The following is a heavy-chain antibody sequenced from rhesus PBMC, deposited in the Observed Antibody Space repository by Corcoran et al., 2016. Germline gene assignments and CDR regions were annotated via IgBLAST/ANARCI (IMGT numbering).Heavy chain of an antibody. V-gene: IGHV1-111*02. J-gene: IGHJ2*01. CDR3: ATLTYDNGYFDL. CDR2: IDPEDGET. CDR1: GSTFTDYH. D-gene: IGHD3-40*01. Sequence: EVQLVQSGAAVNKPGASVNMSCQAYGSTFTDYHLHWLRSAPRKGREWVGRIDPEDGETLHAQKFQDRVTITADTSTDTAYMDLSSLTSEDTAVYYCATLTYDNGYFDLWGPGTPITISS.